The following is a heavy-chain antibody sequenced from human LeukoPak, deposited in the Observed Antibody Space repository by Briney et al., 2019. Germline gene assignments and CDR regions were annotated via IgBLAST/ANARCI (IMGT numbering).Heavy chain of an antibody. D-gene: IGHD1-26*01. CDR3: AREWWELPNYFDY. Sequence: GGSLRLSCAASGFTFSSYAMHWVRQGPGKGLEWVAVISYDGSNKYYADSVKGRFTISRDNSKNTLYLQMNSLRAEDTAVYYCAREWWELPNYFDYWGQGTLVTVSS. CDR2: ISYDGSNK. CDR1: GFTFSSYA. V-gene: IGHV3-30-3*01. J-gene: IGHJ4*02.